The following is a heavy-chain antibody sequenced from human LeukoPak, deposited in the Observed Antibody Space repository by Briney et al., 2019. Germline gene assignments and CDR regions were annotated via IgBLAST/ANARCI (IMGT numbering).Heavy chain of an antibody. CDR1: GGSISSYY. Sequence: PSETLSLTCTVSGGSISSYYWSWIRQPAGKGLEWIGRIYTSGSTNYNPSLKSRVTMSVDTSKNRFSLKLSSVTAADTAVYYCARGIQLWLHEAGWFDPWGQGTLVTVSS. CDR3: ARGIQLWLHEAGWFDP. D-gene: IGHD5-18*01. V-gene: IGHV4-4*07. J-gene: IGHJ5*02. CDR2: IYTSGST.